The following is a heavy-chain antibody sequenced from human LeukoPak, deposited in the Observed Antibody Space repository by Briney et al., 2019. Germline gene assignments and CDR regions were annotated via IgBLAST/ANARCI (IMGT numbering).Heavy chain of an antibody. J-gene: IGHJ5*02. CDR2: ISSSGSTI. V-gene: IGHV3-48*03. Sequence: GGSLRLSCAASGFTFSSYEMNWVRQAPGKGLEWVSYISSSGSTIYYADSVKGRFTISRDNAKNSLYLQMNSLRAEDTAVYYCARGRFYWDDELKNNWFDPWGQGTLVAVSS. D-gene: IGHD2-8*02. CDR1: GFTFSSYE. CDR3: ARGRFYWDDELKNNWFDP.